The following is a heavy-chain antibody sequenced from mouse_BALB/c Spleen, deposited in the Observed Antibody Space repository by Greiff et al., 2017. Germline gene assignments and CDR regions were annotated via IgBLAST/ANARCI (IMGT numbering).Heavy chain of an antibody. V-gene: IGHV2-9*02. Sequence: VQLQQSGPGLVAPSQSLSITCTASGFSLTSYGVHWVRQPPGKGLEWLGVIWAGGSTNYNSALMSRLSISKDNSKSQVFLKMNSLQTDDTAMYYCARRGGSSPYYYAMDYWGQGTSVTVSA. J-gene: IGHJ4*01. CDR1: GFSLTSYG. D-gene: IGHD1-1*01. CDR3: ARRGGSSPYYYAMDY. CDR2: IWAGGST.